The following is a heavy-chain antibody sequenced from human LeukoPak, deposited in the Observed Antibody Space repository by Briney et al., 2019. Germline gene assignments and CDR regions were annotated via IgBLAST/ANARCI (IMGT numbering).Heavy chain of an antibody. J-gene: IGHJ6*02. CDR2: IYYRGRT. CDR3: ARTMVAADFYGMDV. Sequence: SETLSLTCNVSGCSTTSYYWGWIRQPPGKGLEWIGHIYYRGRTTYSPSLKSRVTMSVDTSKNQVSLKLNSVTAADTAVYYCARTMVAADFYGMDVWGQGTTVTVSS. CDR1: GCSTTSYY. V-gene: IGHV4-59*08. D-gene: IGHD2-15*01.